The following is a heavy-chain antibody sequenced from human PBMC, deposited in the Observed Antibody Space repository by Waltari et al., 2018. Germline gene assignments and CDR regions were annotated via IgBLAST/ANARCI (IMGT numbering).Heavy chain of an antibody. Sequence: QVQLQESGPGLVKPSETLSLTCAVSGYSISSGYYWGWIRQPPGKGLEWIGSIYHSGSTYDNPSLKSRVTISVDTSKNQFSLKLSSVTAADTAVYYCASGDDYGDYDNWFDPWGQGTLVTVSS. CDR2: IYHSGST. CDR3: ASGDDYGDYDNWFDP. V-gene: IGHV4-38-2*01. D-gene: IGHD4-17*01. CDR1: GYSISSGYY. J-gene: IGHJ5*02.